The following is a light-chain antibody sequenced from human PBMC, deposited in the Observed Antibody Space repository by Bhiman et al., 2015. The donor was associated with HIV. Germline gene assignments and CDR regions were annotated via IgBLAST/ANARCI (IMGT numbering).Light chain of an antibody. CDR3: SSYAGHNIYV. V-gene: IGLV2-14*03. CDR1: SSDIGGYDY. Sequence: QSALTQPASVSGSPGQSITISCTGTSSDIGGYDYVSWYQQHPGKAPKLMIYDVSKRPSGVPDRFSGSKSGNTASLTISGLQADDEADYYCSSYAGHNIYVFGTGTKVTVL. J-gene: IGLJ1*01. CDR2: DVS.